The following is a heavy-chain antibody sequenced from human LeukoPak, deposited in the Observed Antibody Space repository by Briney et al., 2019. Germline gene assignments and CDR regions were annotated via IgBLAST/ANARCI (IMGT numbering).Heavy chain of an antibody. Sequence: SETLSLTCSVSGASFTSHYWGWIRQPPGKGPEWIGHLYYSGGTTYNPSLESRVTMSVDTSRKQISLKLNSVAAADTAVYYCARGRGSPYYVEAFDVWGQGTVVTVSS. CDR2: LYYSGGT. CDR3: ARGRGSPYYVEAFDV. V-gene: IGHV4-59*11. D-gene: IGHD3-22*01. CDR1: GASFTSHY. J-gene: IGHJ3*01.